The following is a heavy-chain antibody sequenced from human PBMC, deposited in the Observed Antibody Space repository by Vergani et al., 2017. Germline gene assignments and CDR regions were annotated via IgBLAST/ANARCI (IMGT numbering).Heavy chain of an antibody. CDR2: ISSSGSTI. V-gene: IGHV3-11*01. D-gene: IGHD6-13*01. J-gene: IGHJ5*02. Sequence: VQLLESGGGLVQPGGSLRLSCAASGFTFSDYYMSWIRQAPGKGLEWVSYISSSGSTIYYADSVKGRFTISRDNAKNSLYLQMNSLRAEDTAVYYCARDINVRSSWYSPWFDPWGQGTLVTVSS. CDR1: GFTFSDYY. CDR3: ARDINVRSSWYSPWFDP.